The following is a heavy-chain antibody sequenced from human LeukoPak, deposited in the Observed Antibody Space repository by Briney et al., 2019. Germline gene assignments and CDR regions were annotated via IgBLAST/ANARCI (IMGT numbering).Heavy chain of an antibody. Sequence: SETLSLTCTVSGGSISNYYWRWIRQPPGKGLEWIGCIYANGSTNYNPSLKSRVTISVDTSKNQFSLKLSSVTAADTAVYYCARLRLNYYRSGSYLAYYMDVWGKGTTVTVSS. D-gene: IGHD3-10*01. CDR2: IYANGST. V-gene: IGHV4-4*09. J-gene: IGHJ6*03. CDR1: GGSISNYY. CDR3: ARLRLNYYRSGSYLAYYMDV.